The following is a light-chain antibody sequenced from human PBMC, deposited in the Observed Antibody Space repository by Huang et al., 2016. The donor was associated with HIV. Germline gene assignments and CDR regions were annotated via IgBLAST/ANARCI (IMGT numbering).Light chain of an antibody. Sequence: AIQLTQSPSSLSASAGDSVTITCRASQGISSALVWYQQKPGKAPKLLIYDASSLESGVPSRFSGSASGTDFTLAISSLQPEDFATYYCQQFSVFGGGTKVEIK. V-gene: IGKV1-13*02. J-gene: IGKJ4*01. CDR3: QQFSV. CDR2: DAS. CDR1: QGISSA.